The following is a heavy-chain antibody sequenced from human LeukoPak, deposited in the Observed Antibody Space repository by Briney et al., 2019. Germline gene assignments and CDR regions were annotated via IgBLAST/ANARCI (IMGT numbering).Heavy chain of an antibody. CDR3: ARAVSSIASRAYYYYYMDV. V-gene: IGHV1-69*05. CDR1: GGTFSSYA. D-gene: IGHD6-6*01. Sequence: PEASVEVSCKASGGTFSSYAISWVRQAPGQGLEWMGGIIPIFGTANYAQKFQGRVTITTDESTSTAYMELSSLRSEDTAVYYCARAVSSIASRAYYYYYMDVWGKGTTVTVSS. J-gene: IGHJ6*03. CDR2: IIPIFGTA.